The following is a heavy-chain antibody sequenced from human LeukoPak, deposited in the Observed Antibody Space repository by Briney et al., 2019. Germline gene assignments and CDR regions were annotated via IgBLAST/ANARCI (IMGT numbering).Heavy chain of an antibody. D-gene: IGHD3/OR15-3a*01. CDR3: ARQTGSGLFILP. Sequence: SETLSLTCTVSGDSISRSNYYWGWIRQPPGKGLEWIGSIYYSGSTDYNPSLKSQVTMSVDTSKNQFSLRLTSVTAADTAVYYCARQTGSGLFILPGGQGTLVTVSS. CDR1: GDSISRSNYY. V-gene: IGHV4-39*01. CDR2: IYYSGST. J-gene: IGHJ4*02.